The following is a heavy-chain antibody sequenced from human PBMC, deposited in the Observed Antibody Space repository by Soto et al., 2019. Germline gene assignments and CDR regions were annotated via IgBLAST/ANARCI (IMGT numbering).Heavy chain of an antibody. CDR1: GGSISSSY. J-gene: IGHJ4*02. V-gene: IGHV4-59*01. Sequence: SETLSLTCTVSGGSISSSYWSWIRQPPGKGLEWIGYIYYSGSTNYNPSLKSRVTISVDTSKNQFSLKLSSVTAADTAAYYCARTLQYYYDSSGYSWWYFDYWGQGTLVTVSS. CDR2: IYYSGST. CDR3: ARTLQYYYDSSGYSWWYFDY. D-gene: IGHD3-22*01.